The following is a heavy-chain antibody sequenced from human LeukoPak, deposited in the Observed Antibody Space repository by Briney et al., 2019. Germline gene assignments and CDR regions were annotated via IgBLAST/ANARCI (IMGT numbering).Heavy chain of an antibody. CDR2: IYYSGST. CDR3: ARRDYGEHFDY. Sequence: KSSETLSLTCTVACGSISSYYWSWIRQPPGKGLEWIGYIYYSGSTNYNPSLKSRVTISVDTSKNQFSLNLSSVTAADTAVYYCARRDYGEHFDYWGQGTLVTVSS. CDR1: CGSISSYY. J-gene: IGHJ4*02. V-gene: IGHV4-59*01. D-gene: IGHD4-17*01.